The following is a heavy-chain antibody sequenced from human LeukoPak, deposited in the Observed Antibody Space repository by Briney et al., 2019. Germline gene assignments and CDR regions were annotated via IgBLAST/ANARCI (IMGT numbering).Heavy chain of an antibody. J-gene: IGHJ4*02. V-gene: IGHV3-23*01. CDR1: GFAFSSYA. CDR3: ARNLDYLVHFDY. Sequence: GGSLRLSCAASGFAFSSYAMNWVRQAPGKGLEWVSAISGSGGSTYYADSVKGRFTISRDNSKNTLYLQMNSLRAEDTAVYYCARNLDYLVHFDYWGQGTLVTVSS. CDR2: ISGSGGST. D-gene: IGHD6-6*01.